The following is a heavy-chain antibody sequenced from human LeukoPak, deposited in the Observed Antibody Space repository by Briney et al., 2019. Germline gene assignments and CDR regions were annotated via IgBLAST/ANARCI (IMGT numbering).Heavy chain of an antibody. Sequence: SETLSLTCTVSGGSISSYYWSWIRQPPGKGLEWIGYIYYSGSTNYNPSLKSRVTISVDTSKNQFSLKLSSVTAADTAVYYCARNRLYGSGSGDFDHWGQGTLVTVSS. J-gene: IGHJ4*02. V-gene: IGHV4-59*01. CDR2: IYYSGST. CDR1: GGSISSYY. D-gene: IGHD3-10*01. CDR3: ARNRLYGSGSGDFDH.